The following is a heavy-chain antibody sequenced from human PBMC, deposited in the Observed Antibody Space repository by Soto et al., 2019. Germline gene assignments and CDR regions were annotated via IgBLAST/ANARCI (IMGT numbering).Heavy chain of an antibody. CDR1: GGSISSSSYY. D-gene: IGHD3-3*01. J-gene: IGHJ5*02. Sequence: SEPLSLTCTVSGGSISSSSYYWGWIRQPPGKGLEWIGSIYYSGSTYYNPSLKSRVTISVDTSKNQFSLKLSSVTAADTAVYYCARLSDYDFWSGYYVNWFDPWGQGTRVTGAS. CDR2: IYYSGST. V-gene: IGHV4-39*01. CDR3: ARLSDYDFWSGYYVNWFDP.